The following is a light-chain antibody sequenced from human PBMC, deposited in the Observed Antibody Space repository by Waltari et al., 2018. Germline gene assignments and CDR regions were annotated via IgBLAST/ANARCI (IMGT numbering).Light chain of an antibody. J-gene: IGLJ3*02. CDR3: AAWDDSLNVWL. CDR1: SSNVQGNA. CDR2: TND. V-gene: IGLV1-44*01. Sequence: QSVLTQPPSASGTPGQRVPIPCLGSSSNVQGNAVRWFQQLPGTAPKLLIYTNDQRPSGVPDRFSGSKSGTSASLAISGLQSEDEAVYYCAAWDDSLNVWLFGGGTKVTAL.